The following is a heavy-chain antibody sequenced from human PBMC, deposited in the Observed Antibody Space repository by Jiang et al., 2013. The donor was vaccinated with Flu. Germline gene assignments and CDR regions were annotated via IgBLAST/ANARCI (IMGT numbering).Heavy chain of an antibody. D-gene: IGHD2-2*01. Sequence: LKSRVTISVDTSKNQFSLKLSSVTAADTAVYYCARDRVVPAAVYYYYYYMDVWGKGTTVTVSS. J-gene: IGHJ6*03. CDR3: ARDRVVPAAVYYYYYYMDV. V-gene: IGHV4-59*01.